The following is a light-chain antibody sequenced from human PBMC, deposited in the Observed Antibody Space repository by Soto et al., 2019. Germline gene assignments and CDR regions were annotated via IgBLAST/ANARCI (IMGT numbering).Light chain of an antibody. Sequence: IGMKLSPATVPVPAKERATLSCRASQSVGSDLAWYQQKPGQAPRLVIYDIFTRATGVPTRLSGSGCGTEFTLPIGSLQSEDFAVYYCPLSDSLLLIFAGGTNVDI. V-gene: IGKV3D-15*01. J-gene: IGKJ3*01. CDR2: DIF. CDR3: PLSDSLLLI. CDR1: QSVGSD.